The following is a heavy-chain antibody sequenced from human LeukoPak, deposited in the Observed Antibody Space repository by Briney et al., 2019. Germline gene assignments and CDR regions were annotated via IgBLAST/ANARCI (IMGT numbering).Heavy chain of an antibody. CDR3: AREGSSWYDHTDYYYGMDV. Sequence: GGSLRLSCAASGIAFSSYGMYWVRQAPGKGREWVAVISHDGNNKYYADSVKGRFTISRDNSKNTLYLQMNSLRAEDTAVYYCAREGSSWYDHTDYYYGMDVWSQGTTVTVAS. CDR2: ISHDGNNK. V-gene: IGHV3-30*03. J-gene: IGHJ6*02. D-gene: IGHD6-13*01. CDR1: GIAFSSYG.